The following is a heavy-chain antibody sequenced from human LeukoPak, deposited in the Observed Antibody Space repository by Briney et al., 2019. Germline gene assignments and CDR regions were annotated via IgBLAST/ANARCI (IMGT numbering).Heavy chain of an antibody. J-gene: IGHJ4*01. CDR1: GFTFSSYS. CDR2: IRSSSSYI. V-gene: IGHV3-21*01. D-gene: IGHD4-17*01. CDR3: ASDQYGDYVFAD. Sequence: GASLRLCCVVSGFTFSSYSMYWVRQAPGEGLEWVSSIRSSSSYIYYADSVKGRFIISRDNAKNPLHLQMTSLRAEDTAVYYCASDQYGDYVFADWGQGTLVTASS.